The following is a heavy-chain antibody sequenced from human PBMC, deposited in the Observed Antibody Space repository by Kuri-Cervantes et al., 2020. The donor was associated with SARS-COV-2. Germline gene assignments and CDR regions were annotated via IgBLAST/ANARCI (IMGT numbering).Heavy chain of an antibody. CDR1: GFPFSSYS. Sequence: ESLKISCAASGFPFSSYSMNWVRQAPGKGLEWVSYISSSSSTIYYADSVKGRFTISRDNAKNSLYLQMNSLRDEDTAVYYCARDGGGYYDSSGYYGQLGFDYWGQGTLVTVSS. J-gene: IGHJ4*02. CDR3: ARDGGGYYDSSGYYGQLGFDY. D-gene: IGHD3-22*01. V-gene: IGHV3-48*02. CDR2: ISSSSSTI.